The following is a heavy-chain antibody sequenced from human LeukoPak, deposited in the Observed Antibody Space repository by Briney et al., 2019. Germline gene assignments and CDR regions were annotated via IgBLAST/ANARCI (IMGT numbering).Heavy chain of an antibody. V-gene: IGHV1-69*04. J-gene: IGHJ4*02. CDR3: ARGGTAMLEDY. CDR2: IIPILGIA. CDR1: GGTFSSYA. D-gene: IGHD5-18*01. Sequence: SVKVSCKASGGTFSSYAISWMRQAPGQGLEWMGRIIPILGIANYAQKFQGRVTITADKSTSTAYMELSSLRSEDTAVYYCARGGTAMLEDYWGQGTLVTVSS.